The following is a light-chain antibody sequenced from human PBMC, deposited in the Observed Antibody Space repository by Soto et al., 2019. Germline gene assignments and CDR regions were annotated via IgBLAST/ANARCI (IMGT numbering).Light chain of an antibody. CDR1: TNDIGRFNY. Sequence: QSVLTQPASVSGSPGQPITISCTGTTNDIGRFNYVSWYQHHPGKAPKLMVYDVSNRPSGLSNRFFGSKSGNTASLIISGLQTKDEADYYCASYTTSNTVVFGGGTKLTVL. J-gene: IGLJ2*01. CDR3: ASYTTSNTVV. CDR2: DVS. V-gene: IGLV2-14*03.